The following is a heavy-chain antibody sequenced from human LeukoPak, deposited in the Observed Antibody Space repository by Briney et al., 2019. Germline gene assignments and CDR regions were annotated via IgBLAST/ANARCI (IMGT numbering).Heavy chain of an antibody. CDR2: IHYSGST. CDR3: ARGRLPSDY. CDR1: GGSISDYY. Sequence: SETLSLTCTVSGGSISDYYWSWIRQPPGKGLEWIGYIHYSGSTRYNPSLKSPVTISVDTSKNQFSLKLSSVTAADTAVYYCARGRLPSDYWGQGTLVTVSS. J-gene: IGHJ4*02. V-gene: IGHV4-59*08. D-gene: IGHD6-25*01.